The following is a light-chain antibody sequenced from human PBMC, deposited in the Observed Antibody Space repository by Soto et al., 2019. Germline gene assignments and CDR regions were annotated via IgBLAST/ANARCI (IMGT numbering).Light chain of an antibody. CDR1: SSNIGSNT. CDR3: AAWDDSLNGVV. V-gene: IGLV1-44*01. J-gene: IGLJ2*01. Sequence: QSVLTQPPSASGTPGQRVTISCSGSSSNIGSNTVNWYQQLPGTAPKLLIYSHNQRPSGVPDRFSGSKSGTSASLAISGLQSEDEADYYCAAWDDSLNGVVFGSGTKLNVL. CDR2: SHN.